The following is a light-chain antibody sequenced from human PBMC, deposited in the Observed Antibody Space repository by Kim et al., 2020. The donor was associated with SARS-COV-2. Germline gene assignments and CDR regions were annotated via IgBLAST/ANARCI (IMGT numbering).Light chain of an antibody. V-gene: IGKV3-11*01. J-gene: IGKJ4*01. CDR1: KSVSSY. CDR2: DAS. Sequence: LSPGERATLSGRASKSVSSYLAWYQQKPGQAPRRLNYDASNRASGIPARFSGSGSGTDFTRTISSREPEDFAVYYCQQRSNWPTFGGGTKVEIK. CDR3: QQRSNWPT.